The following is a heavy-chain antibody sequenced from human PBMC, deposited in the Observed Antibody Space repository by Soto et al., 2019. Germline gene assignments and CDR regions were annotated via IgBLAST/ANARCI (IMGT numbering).Heavy chain of an antibody. CDR3: AKGGAIVAAGTRVYLYNAMDV. CDR1: GYTFTGYY. D-gene: IGHD1-26*01. J-gene: IGHJ6*02. V-gene: IGHV1-2*02. CDR2: ITPNSGDT. Sequence: QVQLVQSGTEVKRPGDSVKVSCKASGYTFTGYYVHWVRQAPGQGLEWIGWITPNSGDTYLAQRFQGRVTMNRDTSIGTAYMELRGLTSDDTAEYYCAKGGAIVAAGTRVYLYNAMDVWGQGTTVTVSS.